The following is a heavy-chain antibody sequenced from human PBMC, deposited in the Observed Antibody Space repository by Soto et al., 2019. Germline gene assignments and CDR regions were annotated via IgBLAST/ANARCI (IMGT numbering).Heavy chain of an antibody. CDR1: AATFTSYY. Sequence: ASVQVSCKAPAATFTSYYIHWVRQAPGHGLEGMGIINPNGGSRRFAQTFQGRITMTTDTSTSTVYMELRSLRSEDTAVYYSARSSGGVLATIIEGSNWLAPWGHGSLAPVSS. CDR2: INPNGGSR. CDR3: ARSSGGVLATIIEGSNWLAP. V-gene: IGHV1-46*01. D-gene: IGHD3-16*02. J-gene: IGHJ5*02.